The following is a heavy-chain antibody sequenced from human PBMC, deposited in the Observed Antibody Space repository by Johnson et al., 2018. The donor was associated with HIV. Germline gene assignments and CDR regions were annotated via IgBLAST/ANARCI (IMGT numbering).Heavy chain of an antibody. D-gene: IGHD6-19*01. CDR1: GFTFSTYG. J-gene: IGHJ3*02. V-gene: IGHV3-30*02. CDR2: IRYDGSNK. Sequence: QVQLVESGGGVVQPGGSLRLSCAASGFTFSTYGMHWVRQAPGKGLEWAAFIRYDGSNKYYADSVKGRFTISRDNSKNTLYLQMNSLRAEDTAVYYCAKKQWPEEDAFDIWGQGTMVTVSS. CDR3: AKKQWPEEDAFDI.